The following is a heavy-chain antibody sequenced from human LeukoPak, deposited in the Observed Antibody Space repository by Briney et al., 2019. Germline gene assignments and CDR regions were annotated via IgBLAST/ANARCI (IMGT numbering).Heavy chain of an antibody. Sequence: GASVKVSCKASGYTFTSYDINWVRQATGQGLEWMGWMNPNSGNTGYAQKFQGRVTMTRNTSLSTAYMELSSLRSEDTAVYYCASHPSSGRGFDYWGQGTLVTVSS. V-gene: IGHV1-8*01. J-gene: IGHJ4*02. D-gene: IGHD6-19*01. CDR3: ASHPSSGRGFDY. CDR1: GYTFTSYD. CDR2: MNPNSGNT.